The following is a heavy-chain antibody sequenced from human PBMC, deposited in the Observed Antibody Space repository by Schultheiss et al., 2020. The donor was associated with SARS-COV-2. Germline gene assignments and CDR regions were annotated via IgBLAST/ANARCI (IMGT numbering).Heavy chain of an antibody. CDR1: LFTFNNYA. CDR3: ARPPPYYGGNQGDYLDY. CDR2: ISGSGDSA. D-gene: IGHD4-23*01. J-gene: IGHJ4*02. V-gene: IGHV3-23*01. Sequence: GGSLRLSCAASLFTFNNYAMSWVRQAPGKGLEWVSGISGSGDSAYYADSVKGRFTISRDNSKNTLYLQMNSLRAEDTAVYYCARPPPYYGGNQGDYLDYWGQGTLVTVSS.